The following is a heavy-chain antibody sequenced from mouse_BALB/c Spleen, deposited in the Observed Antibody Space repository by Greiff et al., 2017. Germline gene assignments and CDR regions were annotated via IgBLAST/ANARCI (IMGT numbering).Heavy chain of an antibody. CDR1: GYSFTGYY. CDR3: ARWLDYDGFMDY. CDR2: INPYNGAT. V-gene: IGHV1-31*01. D-gene: IGHD1-2*01. J-gene: IGHJ4*01. Sequence: EVQLQQSGPELVKPGASVKISCKASGYSFTGYYMHWVKQSHVKSLEWIGRINPYNGATSYNQNFKDKASLTVDKSSSTAYMELHSLTSEDSAVYYCARWLDYDGFMDYWGQGTSVTVSS.